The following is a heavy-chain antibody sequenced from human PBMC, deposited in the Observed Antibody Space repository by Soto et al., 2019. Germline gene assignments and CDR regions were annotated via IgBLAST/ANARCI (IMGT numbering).Heavy chain of an antibody. Sequence: QVQLVESGGGVVQPGRSLRLSCAASGFTVSSYAMHWVRQAAGKGLEWVAVISYDGNNKYYADSLEGRFTISRDNSKKTLYLQVSSLRGEDTAVYFCARDDGSNWYGAVDIWGQGTMVTVSS. J-gene: IGHJ3*02. CDR2: ISYDGNNK. CDR3: ARDDGSNWYGAVDI. D-gene: IGHD6-13*01. CDR1: GFTVSSYA. V-gene: IGHV3-30*04.